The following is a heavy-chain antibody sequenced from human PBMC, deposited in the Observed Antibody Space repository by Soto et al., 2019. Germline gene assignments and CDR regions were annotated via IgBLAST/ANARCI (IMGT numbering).Heavy chain of an antibody. CDR2: INAGNGNT. J-gene: IGHJ3*02. CDR1: GYTFTSYA. D-gene: IGHD1-26*01. V-gene: IGHV1-3*05. CDR3: ARDSPSPMGDAFYI. Sequence: QVQLVQSGAEEKKPGASVKVSCKASGYTFTSYAMHWVRQAPGQRLEWMGWINAGNGNTKYSQKFQGRVTITRDTSASTAYMALSSLRSEDTAVYYCARDSPSPMGDAFYIWGQGTMVTVSS.